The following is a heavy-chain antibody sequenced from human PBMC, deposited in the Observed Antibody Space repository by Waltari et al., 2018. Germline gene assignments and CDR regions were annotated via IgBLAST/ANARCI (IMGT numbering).Heavy chain of an antibody. J-gene: IGHJ4*02. CDR2: IHSSGTT. CDR3: ARLVWFGAWIDN. D-gene: IGHD3-10*01. Sequence: QVQLQESGPGMLRPSETLSLTCTVSGDSITTDTYSWGWIRQSPGKGLECLGTIHSSGTTYVPASLEPRVTISVDTFNNRFSLNLRSATAADTAVYFCARLVWFGAWIDNWGQGSLVTVSS. V-gene: IGHV4-39*01. CDR1: GDSITTDTYS.